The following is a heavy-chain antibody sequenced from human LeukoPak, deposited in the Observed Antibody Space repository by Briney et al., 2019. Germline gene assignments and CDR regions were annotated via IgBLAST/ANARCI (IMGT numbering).Heavy chain of an antibody. CDR2: IYYSGST. J-gene: IGHJ4*02. V-gene: IGHV4-30-4*08. CDR3: ARGWQIFGVVIRQFDY. Sequence: TSETLSLTCTVSGGSISSGDYYWSWIRQPPGKGLEWIGYIYYSGSTYYNPSLKSRVTISVDTSKNQFSLKLSSVTAADTAVYYCARGWQIFGVVIRQFDYWGQGTLVTVSS. CDR1: GGSISSGDYY. D-gene: IGHD3-3*01.